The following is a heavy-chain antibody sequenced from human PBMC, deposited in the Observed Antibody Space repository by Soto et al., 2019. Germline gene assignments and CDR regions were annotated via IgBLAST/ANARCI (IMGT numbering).Heavy chain of an antibody. Sequence: GSLRLSCAASGFTFDDYGMSWVRQAPGKGLEWVSGINWTGGSTGYADSVKGRFTISRDNAKNSLYLQMNSLRAEDTALYHCARWSSSSDWFDPWGQGTLVTVSS. CDR2: INWTGGST. CDR1: GFTFDDYG. J-gene: IGHJ5*02. CDR3: ARWSSSSDWFDP. V-gene: IGHV3-20*01. D-gene: IGHD6-6*01.